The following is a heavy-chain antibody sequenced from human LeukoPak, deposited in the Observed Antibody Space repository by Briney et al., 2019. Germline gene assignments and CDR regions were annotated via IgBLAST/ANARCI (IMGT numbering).Heavy chain of an antibody. CDR2: IIPIFGTA. CDR1: GGTFGSYA. J-gene: IGHJ5*02. D-gene: IGHD3-10*01. Sequence: SVKVSCKASGGTFGSYAISWVRQAPGQELEWMGGIIPIFGTANYAQKFQGRVTITTDESTSTAYMELSSLRSEDTAVYYCARAPRGVRGVPWFDPWGQGTLVTVSS. V-gene: IGHV1-69*05. CDR3: ARAPRGVRGVPWFDP.